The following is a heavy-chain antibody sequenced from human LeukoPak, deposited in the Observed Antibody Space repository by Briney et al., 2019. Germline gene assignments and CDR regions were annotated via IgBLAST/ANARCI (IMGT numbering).Heavy chain of an antibody. CDR2: ISGSGGST. D-gene: IGHD6-13*01. J-gene: IGHJ1*01. V-gene: IGHV3-23*01. CDR3: AKEEGSSSWHPEYFQH. CDR1: GFTFSSYA. Sequence: GGSLRLSCAASGFTFSSYAMSWVRQAPGKGLELVSAISGSGGSTYYADSVKGRFTISRDNSKNTLYLQMNSLGAEDTDVYYCAKEEGSSSWHPEYFQHWGQGTLVTVSS.